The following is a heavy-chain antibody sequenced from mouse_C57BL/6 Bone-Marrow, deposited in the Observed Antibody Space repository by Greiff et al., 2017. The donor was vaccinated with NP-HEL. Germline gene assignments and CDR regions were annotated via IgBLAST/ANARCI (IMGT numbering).Heavy chain of an antibody. D-gene: IGHD3-1*01. J-gene: IGHJ1*03. CDR2: IDPNSGGT. CDR3: ARRGTYWYFDV. V-gene: IGHV1-72*01. Sequence: VQLKQPGAELVKPGASVKLSCKASGYTFTSYWMHWVKQRPGRGLEWIGRIDPNSGGTKYNEKFKSKATLTVDKPSSTAYMQLSSLTSEDSAVYYCARRGTYWYFDVWGTGTTVTVSS. CDR1: GYTFTSYW.